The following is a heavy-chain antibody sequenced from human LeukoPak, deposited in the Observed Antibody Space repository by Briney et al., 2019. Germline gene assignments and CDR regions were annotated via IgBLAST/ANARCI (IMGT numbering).Heavy chain of an antibody. CDR2: IYGGGNT. CDR3: ARWGSVGYSGYDLFDS. D-gene: IGHD5-12*01. V-gene: IGHV3-66*01. Sequence: PRGSLRLSCAASGFTVSSNYMNWVRQAPGKGLEWVSVIYGGGNTDYADSVKGRFTISRDNSKNTLYLQMNSLRAEDTAVYYCARWGSVGYSGYDLFDSWGQGTLVTVSS. CDR1: GFTVSSNY. J-gene: IGHJ4*02.